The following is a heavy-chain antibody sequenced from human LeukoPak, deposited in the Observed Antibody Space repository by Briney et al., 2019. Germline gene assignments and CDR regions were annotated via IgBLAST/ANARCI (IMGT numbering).Heavy chain of an antibody. V-gene: IGHV4-59*08. CDR1: GCSISSFY. CDR2: IYYSGST. D-gene: IGHD3-3*01. J-gene: IGHJ4*02. CDR3: ASALKYYYDFWSGDGFYFDD. Sequence: SETLSLTCTVSGCSISSFYWSWIRQPPGKGLEWIGYIYYSGSTNYNPSAKSRVTISVDTSKNQFSLKLSSVTAADTAVYYCASALKYYYDFWSGDGFYFDDWGQGTLVTVSS.